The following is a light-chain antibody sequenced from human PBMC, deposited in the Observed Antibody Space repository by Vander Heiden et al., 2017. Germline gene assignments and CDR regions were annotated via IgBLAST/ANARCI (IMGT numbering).Light chain of an antibody. CDR1: KLGDKY. V-gene: IGLV3-1*01. CDR3: QAWDSSTVV. Sequence: SYELNQPPSVSVSPGQTASITCPGDKLGDKYACWYQLKPGQSPVLVIYQDNRRPSGIPERFFGSNSGNTATLTISVTQAMDEADYYCQAWDSSTVVFGGGTKLTVL. CDR2: QDN. J-gene: IGLJ2*01.